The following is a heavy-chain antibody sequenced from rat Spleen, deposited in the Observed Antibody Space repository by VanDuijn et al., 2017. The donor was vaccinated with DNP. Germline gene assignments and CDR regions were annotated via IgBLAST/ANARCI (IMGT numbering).Heavy chain of an antibody. CDR2: ISPGGGTT. J-gene: IGHJ2*01. CDR1: GFTFSNYG. Sequence: EVQLVESGGGLVQPGRSLKLSCAASGFTFSNYGMHWIRQAPTKGLEWVASISPGGGTTYYRDSVKGRFTISRYNAKSTLYLQMDSLRSEDTATYYCASRAPGDYFYGGYFDYWGQGVMVTVSS. CDR3: ASRAPGDYFYGGYFDY. V-gene: IGHV5-19*01. D-gene: IGHD1-6*01.